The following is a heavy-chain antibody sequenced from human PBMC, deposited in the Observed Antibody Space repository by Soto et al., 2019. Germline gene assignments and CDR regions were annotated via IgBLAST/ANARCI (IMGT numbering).Heavy chain of an antibody. J-gene: IGHJ4*02. V-gene: IGHV4-59*01. CDR3: ARDLAAVPRAFDY. D-gene: IGHD6-13*01. CDR1: GGSISSYF. CDR2: VYYTGTT. Sequence: SETLSLTCTVSGGSISSYFYIWVRQPPGKGLEWIGSVYYTGTTDYNPSLKSRVTISVDTSKTQFSLNLRSVTAADTAVYYCARDLAAVPRAFDYWGRGTLVTAPQ.